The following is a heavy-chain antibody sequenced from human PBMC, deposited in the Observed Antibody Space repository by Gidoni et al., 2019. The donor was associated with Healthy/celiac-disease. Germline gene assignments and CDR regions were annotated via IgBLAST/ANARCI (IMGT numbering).Heavy chain of an antibody. CDR3: AREQRSRRYNWNYGDY. CDR2: IYYSGST. V-gene: IGHV4-31*03. Sequence: QVQLQESGPGLVQPSQTLSLTCTVSGGSISSGGYYWSWIRQHPGKGLEWIGYIYYSGSTYYNPSLKSRVTISVDTSKNQFSLKLSSVTAADTAVYYCAREQRSRRYNWNYGDYWGQGTLVTVSS. CDR1: GGSISSGGYY. J-gene: IGHJ4*02. D-gene: IGHD1-7*01.